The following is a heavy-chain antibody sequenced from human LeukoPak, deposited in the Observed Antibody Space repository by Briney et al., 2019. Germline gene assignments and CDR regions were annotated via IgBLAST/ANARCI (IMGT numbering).Heavy chain of an antibody. D-gene: IGHD1-26*01. Sequence: GASVKVSCKASGYIFTDYFIHWVRQAPGQGLEWMGWINPHSGDTHYAQKFRGRLTMARGTSISTAYMELSRLRSDDTAVFYCARDGGSYFAYWGQGTLVTVSS. V-gene: IGHV1-2*02. CDR3: ARDGGSYFAY. J-gene: IGHJ4*02. CDR2: INPHSGDT. CDR1: GYIFTDYF.